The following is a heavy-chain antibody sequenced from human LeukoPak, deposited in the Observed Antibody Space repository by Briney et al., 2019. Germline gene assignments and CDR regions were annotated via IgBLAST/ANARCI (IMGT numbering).Heavy chain of an antibody. Sequence: SETLSLTCTVSGGSINSYYWSWIRQPPGKGLEWIGYIYDSGSTNYNPSLKSRVTISVDTSNNQFSLKLSSVTAADTAVYYCARDESSSWYGYYYYYMDVWGKGTTVTVSS. J-gene: IGHJ6*03. CDR1: GGSINSYY. CDR3: ARDESSSWYGYYYYYMDV. D-gene: IGHD6-13*01. V-gene: IGHV4-59*01. CDR2: IYDSGST.